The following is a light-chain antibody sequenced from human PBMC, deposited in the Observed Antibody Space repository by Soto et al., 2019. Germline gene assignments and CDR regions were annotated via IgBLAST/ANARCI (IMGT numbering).Light chain of an antibody. CDR1: QSASNN. Sequence: ENVLTRPPGPLSLSPGEKAPPPCRASQSASNNYLAWYQQKAGQAPRLLMYGASTGATGIPARFSGSGSGTEFTLTISSLQSEDFAVYYCQQYNNWPLTFGGGTRLEIK. CDR2: GAS. J-gene: IGKJ5*01. V-gene: IGKV3-15*01. CDR3: QQYNNWPLT.